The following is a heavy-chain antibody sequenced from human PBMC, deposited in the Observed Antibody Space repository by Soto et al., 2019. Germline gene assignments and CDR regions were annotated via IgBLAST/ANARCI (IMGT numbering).Heavy chain of an antibody. D-gene: IGHD4-17*01. CDR2: ISSTSTTI. J-gene: IGHJ6*02. CDR3: AREEGDHGDYTSNYYYDLDV. V-gene: IGHV3-48*02. Sequence: EVQLVESGGGLVQPGGSLRLSCAASGFTFSRYSMNWVRQAPGKGLEWVSYISSTSTTIYYADSVKGRFTISRDNAKNPVHLQMNSLRDEDTAVYYCAREEGDHGDYTSNYYYDLDVWGQGTSVTVSS. CDR1: GFTFSRYS.